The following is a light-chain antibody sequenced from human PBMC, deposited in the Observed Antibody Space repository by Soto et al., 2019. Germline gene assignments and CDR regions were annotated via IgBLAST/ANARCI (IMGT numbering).Light chain of an antibody. J-gene: IGLJ1*01. V-gene: IGLV2-23*01. CDR3: CSYAGSSIFYV. CDR2: EGS. Sequence: HSVLTQPASVSGSPGQSITISCTGTSSDVGSYNLVSWYQQHPGKAPKLMIYEGSKRHSGVSDRFSGSKSGNTASLTVSGLQAEDEADYYCCSYAGSSIFYVFGSGTKVTVL. CDR1: SSDVGSYNL.